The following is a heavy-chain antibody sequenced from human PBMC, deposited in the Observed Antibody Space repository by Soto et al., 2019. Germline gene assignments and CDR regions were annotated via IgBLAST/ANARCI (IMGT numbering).Heavy chain of an antibody. CDR1: RGSISTYY. CDR2: IYYNGNT. Sequence: SETLSLTCTVSRGSISTYYWSWIRQPPGKGLECIGYIYYNGNTNYNPSLKSRVTISVDTSKNQFTLNLNSVTAADTAVYYCARHATRSSDSWGQGTLVTVSS. V-gene: IGHV4-59*08. J-gene: IGHJ4*02. CDR3: ARHATRSSDS.